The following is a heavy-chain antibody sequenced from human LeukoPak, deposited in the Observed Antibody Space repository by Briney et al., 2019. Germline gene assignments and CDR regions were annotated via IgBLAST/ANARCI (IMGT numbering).Heavy chain of an antibody. Sequence: PSETLSLTCTVSGGSIGSSNYYWDWIRQPPGKGLEWIGTIYYSGSTYYNPSLKSRVTISVDTSNNQFSLKLSSVTAADTAVYYCARHDSGDFNFNYWGQGTLVTVSS. J-gene: IGHJ4*02. D-gene: IGHD2-21*02. CDR1: GGSIGSSNYY. CDR2: IYYSGST. V-gene: IGHV4-39*01. CDR3: ARHDSGDFNFNY.